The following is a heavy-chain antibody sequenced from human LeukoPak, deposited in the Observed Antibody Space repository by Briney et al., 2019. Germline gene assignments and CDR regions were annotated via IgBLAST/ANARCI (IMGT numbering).Heavy chain of an antibody. CDR1: GFTFSTYV. Sequence: GGSLRLSCAASGFTFSTYVMNWVRQAPGTGLEWVSGISGNGGTTYYADSVKGRFTISRDNSKNTLHLQMNSLRAEDTAVYYCARRAGLSFDYWGQGALVTVSS. J-gene: IGHJ4*02. CDR3: ARRAGLSFDY. V-gene: IGHV3-23*01. D-gene: IGHD6-19*01. CDR2: ISGNGGTT.